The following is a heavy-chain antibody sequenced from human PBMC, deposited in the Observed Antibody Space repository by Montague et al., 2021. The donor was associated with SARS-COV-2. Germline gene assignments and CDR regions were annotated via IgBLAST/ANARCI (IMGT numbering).Heavy chain of an antibody. CDR3: ARTNYDFWRGHQRGGAFDI. D-gene: IGHD3-3*01. CDR2: LFYSVNT. J-gene: IGHJ3*02. V-gene: IGHV4-39*01. Sequence: SETLSLTCTVSGGSISSYYWSWTRQPPGKGLEWIGSLFYSVNTYYNPSLKSRVTISVDTSKNQFSLKLSSVTAADTAVYYCARTNYDFWRGHQRGGAFDIWGQGTMVTVSS. CDR1: GGSISSYY.